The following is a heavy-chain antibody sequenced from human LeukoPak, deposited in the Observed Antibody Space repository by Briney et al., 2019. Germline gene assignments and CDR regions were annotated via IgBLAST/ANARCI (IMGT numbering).Heavy chain of an antibody. CDR2: INQSGST. V-gene: IGHV4-34*01. CDR3: ARGYGSGFAY. D-gene: IGHD3-10*01. J-gene: IGHJ4*02. Sequence: PSETLSLTCAVYGGSFSGYYWSWIRQSPGKGLKWIGEINQSGSTNHNPSLKSRVTISVDTSKNQFSLKVSSVTAADTAVYYCARGYGSGFAYWGQGTLVTVSS. CDR1: GGSFSGYY.